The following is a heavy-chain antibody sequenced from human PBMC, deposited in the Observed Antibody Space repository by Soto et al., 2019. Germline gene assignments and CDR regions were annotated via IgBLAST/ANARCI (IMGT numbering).Heavy chain of an antibody. V-gene: IGHV1-69*13. J-gene: IGHJ5*02. Sequence: SVKVSCKASGGTFSSYAISWVRQAPGQGLEWMGGIIPIFGTANYAQKFQGRVTITADESTSTAYMELSSLRSEDTAVYYCARALPLVGAVFDPWGQGTLVTVSS. CDR3: ARALPLVGAVFDP. CDR2: IIPIFGTA. D-gene: IGHD1-26*01. CDR1: GGTFSSYA.